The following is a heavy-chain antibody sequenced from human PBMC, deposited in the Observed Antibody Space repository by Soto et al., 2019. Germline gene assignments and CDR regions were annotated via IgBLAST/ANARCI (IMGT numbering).Heavy chain of an antibody. J-gene: IGHJ6*02. CDR2: INHSGST. Sequence: SETLSLTCAVYGGSFSGYYWSWIRRPPGKGLEWIGEINHSGSTNYNPSLKSRVTISVDTSKNQFSLKLSSVTAADTAVYYCARQIRQYSGSYRYYYGMDVWGQGTTVTVSS. CDR3: ARQIRQYSGSYRYYYGMDV. CDR1: GGSFSGYY. V-gene: IGHV4-34*01. D-gene: IGHD1-26*01.